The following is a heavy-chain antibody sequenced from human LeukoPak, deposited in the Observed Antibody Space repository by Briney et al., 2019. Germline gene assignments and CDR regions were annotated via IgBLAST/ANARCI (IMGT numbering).Heavy chain of an antibody. CDR3: ATTALYSQIDY. V-gene: IGHV3-11*04. D-gene: IGHD6-13*01. Sequence: GGSLRLSCAASGFTFSDYYMSWIRQAPGKGLEWVSYISSSGSTIYYADSVKGRFTISRDNAKNSLYLQMSSLRAEDTVVYYCATTALYSQIDYWGQGTLVTVSS. CDR1: GFTFSDYY. CDR2: ISSSGSTI. J-gene: IGHJ4*02.